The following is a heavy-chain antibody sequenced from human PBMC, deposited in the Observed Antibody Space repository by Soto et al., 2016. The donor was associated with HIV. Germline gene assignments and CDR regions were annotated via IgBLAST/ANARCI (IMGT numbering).Heavy chain of an antibody. CDR2: IYYTGST. V-gene: IGHV4-31*03. D-gene: IGHD2-2*01. Sequence: QVQLQESGPRLVRPSQTLSLTCTVSGEPVSSTVYYWAWIRQHPGKGLEWIGHIYYTGSTTYNPSLTSRISMSVETSKNQFSLKLTSVSAADTAVYYCARISCPDNSCYDDRGYFDFXGPGNPGHRLL. CDR3: ARISCPDNSCYDDRGYFDF. CDR1: GEPVSSTVYY. J-gene: IGHJ4*02.